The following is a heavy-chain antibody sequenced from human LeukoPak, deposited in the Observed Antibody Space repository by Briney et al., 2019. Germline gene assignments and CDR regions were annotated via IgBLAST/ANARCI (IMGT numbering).Heavy chain of an antibody. CDR2: ISSDGSNK. D-gene: IGHD4-17*01. V-gene: IGHV3-30*18. CDR1: EFIFRNYG. CDR3: AKDMTTVTPSAFDI. J-gene: IGHJ3*02. Sequence: GGSLRLSCAASEFIFRNYGMHWVRQAPGKGLEWVALISSDGSNKYYGDSVKGRFTISRDNSKNTLYLQMNSLRAEDTAVYYCAKDMTTVTPSAFDIWGQGTMVTVSS.